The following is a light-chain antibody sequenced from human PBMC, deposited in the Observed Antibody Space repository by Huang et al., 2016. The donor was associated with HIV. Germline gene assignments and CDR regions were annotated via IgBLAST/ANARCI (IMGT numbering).Light chain of an antibody. V-gene: IGKV1-9*01. CDR3: QHRNNTFT. CDR2: TAS. J-gene: IGKJ3*01. Sequence: IQLTQSPSSLSASVGDRGTITCRASQDISNNLAWYQQKLGKAPKLLIYTASTLQRGVPSRFSGNGTGTDFTLTISGLQPEDFATYYCQHRNNTFTFGPGTKVDIK. CDR1: QDISNN.